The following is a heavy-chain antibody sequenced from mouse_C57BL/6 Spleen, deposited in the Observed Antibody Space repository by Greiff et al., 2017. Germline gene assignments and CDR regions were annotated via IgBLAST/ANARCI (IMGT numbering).Heavy chain of an antibody. CDR2: INPYNGGT. D-gene: IGHD1-1*02. Sequence: EVQLQQSGPVLVKPGASVKISCKASGYTFTDYYMNWVKQSHGKSLEWIGVINPYNGGTSYNQKFKGKATLTVDKSSSTAYMELNSLTSEDSAVYYCAREGVAYYAMDYWGQGTSVTVSS. CDR1: GYTFTDYY. J-gene: IGHJ4*01. CDR3: AREGVAYYAMDY. V-gene: IGHV1-19*01.